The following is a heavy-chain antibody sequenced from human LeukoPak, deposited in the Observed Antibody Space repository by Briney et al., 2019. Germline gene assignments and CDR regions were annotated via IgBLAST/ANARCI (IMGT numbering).Heavy chain of an antibody. CDR1: GYTFTSYD. J-gene: IGHJ6*03. D-gene: IGHD4-17*01. CDR3: ARGITVTTYYYYYMDV. V-gene: IGHV1-8*03. CDR2: MNPNSGNT. Sequence: GASVKVSCKASGYTFTSYDINWVRQATGQGLEWMGWMNPNSGNTGYAQKFQGRVTITRNTSISTAYMELSSLRSEDTAVYYCARGITVTTYYYYYMDVWGKGTTVTISS.